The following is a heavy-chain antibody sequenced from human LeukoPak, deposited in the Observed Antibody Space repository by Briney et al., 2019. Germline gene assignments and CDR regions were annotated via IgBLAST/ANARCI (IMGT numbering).Heavy chain of an antibody. CDR1: GFTFNIYV. CDR2: ISGSGGTT. Sequence: GGSLRLSCAASGFTFNIYVMNWVRQAPGKGLEWVSGISGSGGTTYYADSVKGRFTISRDNSKNTLYLQMNSLTADDTAVYYCAAQWLVSGGGQGTLVTVSS. J-gene: IGHJ4*02. CDR3: AAQWLVSG. D-gene: IGHD6-19*01. V-gene: IGHV3-23*01.